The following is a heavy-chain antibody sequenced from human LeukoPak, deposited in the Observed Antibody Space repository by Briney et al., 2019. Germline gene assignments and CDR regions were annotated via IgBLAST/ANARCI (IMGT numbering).Heavy chain of an antibody. D-gene: IGHD5-24*01. V-gene: IGHV4-4*02. CDR3: ARDGYRRENCFDP. CDR2: IYHSGST. J-gene: IGHJ5*02. CDR1: GGSISSSNW. Sequence: PSGTLSLTCAVSGGSISSSNWWSWVRQPPGKGLEWIGEIYHSGSTNYNPSLKSRVTISVDTSKNHFSLKLTSVTAADTAVYYCARDGYRRENCFDPWGQGTLVTVSS.